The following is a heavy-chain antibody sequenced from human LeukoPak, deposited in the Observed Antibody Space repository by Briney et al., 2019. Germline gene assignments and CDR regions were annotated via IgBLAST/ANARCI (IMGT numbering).Heavy chain of an antibody. V-gene: IGHV1-3*01. CDR2: INAGNGNT. J-gene: IGHJ4*02. Sequence: ASVKVSCKASGYTFTSYAMHWVRQAPGQRLEWMGWINAGNGNTKYSQKFQGRVTITRDTSASTAYMELSSLRSEDTAVYYCARARGYSYGPLDYWGQGTLVTVSS. CDR3: ARARGYSYGPLDY. D-gene: IGHD5-18*01. CDR1: GYTFTSYA.